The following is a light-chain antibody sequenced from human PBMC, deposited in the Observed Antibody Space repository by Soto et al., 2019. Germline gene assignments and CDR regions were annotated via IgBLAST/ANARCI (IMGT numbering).Light chain of an antibody. V-gene: IGLV4-60*03. J-gene: IGLJ1*01. CDR2: VEGTGTY. CDR1: SGHRSYI. Sequence: VLAQSSSASASLGSSVNLTCTLSSGHRSYIIAWHQQQPGKAPRYLMKVEGTGTYNKGSGVPDRFSGSSSGSDRYLTISNLQSEDEADYYCETWDTNTYVFGTGTKVTVL. CDR3: ETWDTNTYV.